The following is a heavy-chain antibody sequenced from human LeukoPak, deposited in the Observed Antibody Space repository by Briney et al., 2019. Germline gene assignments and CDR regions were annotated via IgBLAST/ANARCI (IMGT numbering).Heavy chain of an antibody. D-gene: IGHD4-17*01. V-gene: IGHV3-74*01. J-gene: IGHJ4*02. CDR3: VRGRTVTTYFDS. CDR1: GFPFIGYW. CDR2: INNDGSST. Sequence: PGGPLNLSCAPPGFPFIGYWINWVPQAPGKGPLWVSHINNDGSSTTYADSVKGRFTISRDNTKNTLHLQMNSLRDEDTAIYYCVRGRTVTTYFDSWGQGTLVTVSS.